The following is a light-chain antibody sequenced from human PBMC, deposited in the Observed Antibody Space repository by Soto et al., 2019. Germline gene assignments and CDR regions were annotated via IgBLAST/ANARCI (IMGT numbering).Light chain of an antibody. CDR2: GAS. V-gene: IGKV3-15*01. J-gene: IGKJ1*01. CDR3: QQYNNWPPWT. Sequence: EIVMTQSPATLSVSPGERATLSCRASQSVNSNLACYQQKPGQAPRLLIYGASTRATGIPARFSGSGSGTEFTLTISSLQSEDFAVYYCQQYNNWPPWTFGQGNKVEIK. CDR1: QSVNSN.